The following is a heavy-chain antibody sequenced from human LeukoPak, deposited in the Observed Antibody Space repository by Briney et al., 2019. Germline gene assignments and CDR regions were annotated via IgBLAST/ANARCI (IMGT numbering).Heavy chain of an antibody. CDR3: ARDIRTLGRHNWFDP. J-gene: IGHJ5*02. V-gene: IGHV4-61*02. CDR1: GGSISSGSYY. CDR2: IYTSGST. D-gene: IGHD1-14*01. Sequence: SQTLSLTCTVSGGSISSGSYYWSWVRQPAGKGLEWIGRIYTSGSTNYNPSLKSRVTISVDTSKNQFSLKLSSVTAADTAVYYCARDIRTLGRHNWFDPWGQGTLVTVSS.